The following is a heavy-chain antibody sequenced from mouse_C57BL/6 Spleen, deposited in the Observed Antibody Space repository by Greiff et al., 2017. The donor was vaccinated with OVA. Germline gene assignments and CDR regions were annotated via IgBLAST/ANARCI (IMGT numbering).Heavy chain of an antibody. CDR3: ARHDGYFDY. J-gene: IGHJ2*01. CDR1: GYTFTSYW. V-gene: IGHV1-69*01. CDR2: IDPSDSYT. D-gene: IGHD2-3*01. Sequence: QVQLQQPGAELVMPGASVKLSCKASGYTFTSYWMHWVKQRPGQGLEWIGEIDPSDSYTNYNQKFKGKSTLTVDKSSSTAYMQLSSLTSEDSAVYYCARHDGYFDYWGQGTTLTVSS.